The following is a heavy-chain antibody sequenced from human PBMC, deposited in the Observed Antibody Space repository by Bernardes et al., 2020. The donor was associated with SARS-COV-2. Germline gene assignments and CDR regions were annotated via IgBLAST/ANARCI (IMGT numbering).Heavy chain of an antibody. CDR2: IKSKADGGTT. CDR3: AASGSPWFLAD. Sequence: GGSLRLSCAASGSTFTNAWMTWVRQAPGKGLEWVGRIKSKADGGTTDYAAPVKGRFTISRDDSKNTLYLQINNLKTEDTAVYYCAASGSPWFLADWGQGTLVTVSS. J-gene: IGHJ4*02. CDR1: GSTFTNAW. V-gene: IGHV3-15*01. D-gene: IGHD1-26*01.